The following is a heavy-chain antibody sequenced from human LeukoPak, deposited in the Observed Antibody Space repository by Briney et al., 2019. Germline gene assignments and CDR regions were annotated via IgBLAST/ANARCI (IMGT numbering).Heavy chain of an antibody. CDR1: GFTFSSYG. D-gene: IGHD6-13*01. CDR3: AKAPTPSSSFDY. J-gene: IGHJ4*02. CDR2: IRYDGSNK. V-gene: IGHV3-30*02. Sequence: GGSLRLSCAASGFTFSSYGMHWVRQAPGKGLEWVAFIRYDGSNKYYADSVKGRFTISRDNSKNTLYLQMNSLRAEDTAVYYCAKAPTPSSSFDYWGQGTLVTVSS.